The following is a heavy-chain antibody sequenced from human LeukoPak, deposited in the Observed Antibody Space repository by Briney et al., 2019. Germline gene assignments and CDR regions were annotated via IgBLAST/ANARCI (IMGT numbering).Heavy chain of an antibody. Sequence: GGSLRLSCTASGFTFGDYALSWVRQAPGKGLEWVGFIRSKAYTGTTDYAAPVKGRFTISRDDSKSIAYLQMNSLKTEDTAVYYCTRALRLAVAGIRYYFDYWGQGTLVTASS. V-gene: IGHV3-49*04. CDR1: GFTFGDYA. CDR3: TRALRLAVAGIRYYFDY. D-gene: IGHD6-19*01. CDR2: IRSKAYTGTT. J-gene: IGHJ4*02.